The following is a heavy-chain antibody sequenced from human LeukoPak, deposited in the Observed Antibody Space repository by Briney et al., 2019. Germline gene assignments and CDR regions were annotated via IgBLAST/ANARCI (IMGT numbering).Heavy chain of an antibody. CDR1: GFTFSSYA. CDR3: AKGGFIVVVTSEYDY. V-gene: IGHV3-23*01. Sequence: GGSLRLSCAASGFTFSSYAMNWVRQAPGKGLEWVSSISGSGATTYYADSVKGRFTISRDNSKNTLYLQMNSLRAEDTAVYYCAKGGFIVVVTSEYDYWGQGTLVTVSS. J-gene: IGHJ4*02. CDR2: ISGSGATT. D-gene: IGHD3-22*01.